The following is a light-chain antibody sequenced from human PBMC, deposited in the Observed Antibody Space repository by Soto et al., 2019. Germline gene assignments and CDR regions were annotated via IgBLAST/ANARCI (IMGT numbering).Light chain of an antibody. CDR1: SSDIGAFNF. Sequence: QSVLTQPASVSGSPGQSISIPCTGTSSDIGAFNFVSWYQQHPGKAPKVSIYGVTNRPSGVDYRFSGSKSGNTASLIISGLRPEDEADYYCSSFTSASTRIFGTGTKLTVL. V-gene: IGLV2-14*03. CDR3: SSFTSASTRI. J-gene: IGLJ1*01. CDR2: GVT.